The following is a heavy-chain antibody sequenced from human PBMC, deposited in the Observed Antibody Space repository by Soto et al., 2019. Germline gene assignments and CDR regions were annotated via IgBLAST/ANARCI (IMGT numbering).Heavy chain of an antibody. D-gene: IGHD3-10*01. CDR3: AKALWFGESSHHFDY. J-gene: IGHJ4*02. Sequence: EVELLESGGGLVQPGGSLRLSCVGSGFGFDSFAMSWVRQAPGKGLEWVSGIGGSGGATVYADSVKGRFTISRDNSRNTLYLQMNFLRGGDTAVYYCAKALWFGESSHHFDYWGQGTLVTVSS. CDR1: GFGFDSFA. CDR2: IGGSGGAT. V-gene: IGHV3-23*01.